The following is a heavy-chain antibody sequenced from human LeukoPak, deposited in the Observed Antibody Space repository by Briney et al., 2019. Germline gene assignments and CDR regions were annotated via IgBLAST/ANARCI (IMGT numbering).Heavy chain of an antibody. D-gene: IGHD6-19*01. J-gene: IGHJ4*02. CDR1: GMTFSNHW. Sequence: GGSLRLSCAASGMTFSNHWMHWVRQAPGKGLVWVSLIKTDGRTTIYADSLKGRFTISRDNAKNSLFLQMKSLTAEDTAVYYCARVKPDTSCWDYWGQGTLVTVSS. V-gene: IGHV3-74*01. CDR3: ARVKPDTSCWDY. CDR2: IKTDGRTT.